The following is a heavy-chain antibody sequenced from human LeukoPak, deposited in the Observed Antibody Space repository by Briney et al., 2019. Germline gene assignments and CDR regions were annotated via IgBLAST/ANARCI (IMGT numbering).Heavy chain of an antibody. J-gene: IGHJ2*01. Sequence: PGGSLRLSCAASGFTFSSYTMNWVRQAPGKGLEWVSYISTSSSPIYYADSVKGRFTISRDDAKNSLFLQMNSLRDEDTAVYYCARGTTTYPSWYFELWGRGTLVTVSS. CDR1: GFTFSSYT. CDR2: ISTSSSPI. D-gene: IGHD2/OR15-2a*01. CDR3: ARGTTTYPSWYFEL. V-gene: IGHV3-48*02.